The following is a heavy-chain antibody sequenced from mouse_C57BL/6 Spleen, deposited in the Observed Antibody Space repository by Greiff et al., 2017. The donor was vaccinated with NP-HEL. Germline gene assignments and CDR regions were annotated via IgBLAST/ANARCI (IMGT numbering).Heavy chain of an antibody. Sequence: QVHVKQSGAELVRPGASVTLSCKASGYTFTDYEMHWVKQTPVHGLEWIGAIDPETGGTAYNQKFKGKAILTADKSSSTAYMELRSLTSEDSAVYYCTRFGILYYFDYWGQGTTLTVSS. V-gene: IGHV1-15*01. CDR1: GYTFTDYE. J-gene: IGHJ2*01. CDR2: IDPETGGT. D-gene: IGHD1-1*02. CDR3: TRFGILYYFDY.